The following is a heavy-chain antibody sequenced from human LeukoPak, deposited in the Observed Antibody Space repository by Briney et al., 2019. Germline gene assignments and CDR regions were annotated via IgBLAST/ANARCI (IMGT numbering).Heavy chain of an antibody. CDR1: GDSIRSSSYY. D-gene: IGHD5-24*01. Sequence: SETPSLTCTVSGDSIRSSSYYWGWIRQPPGKGLEWIGSIYYSGATYYSPSLKSRVTIPIDTSKNQLSLRLSSVTAADTAVYYCARHSGTYGDRGPGYWGQGTLVTVSS. V-gene: IGHV4-39*01. CDR2: IYYSGAT. CDR3: ARHSGTYGDRGPGY. J-gene: IGHJ4*02.